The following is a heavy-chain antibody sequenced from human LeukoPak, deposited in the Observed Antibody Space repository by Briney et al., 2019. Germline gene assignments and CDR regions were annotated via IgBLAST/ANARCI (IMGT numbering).Heavy chain of an antibody. J-gene: IGHJ4*02. CDR1: GITLSTYA. V-gene: IGHV3-23*01. D-gene: IGHD2-2*01. CDR2: ISGSGGNT. Sequence: GGSLRLCGAASGITLSTYAMSWVRQATGKGLEWVSIISGSGGNTYYADSVKGRFTISRDNSKNTLYLQMNSLRAEDTAVYYCAKARGSSTSLFFDYWGQGTLVTVSS. CDR3: AKARGSSTSLFFDY.